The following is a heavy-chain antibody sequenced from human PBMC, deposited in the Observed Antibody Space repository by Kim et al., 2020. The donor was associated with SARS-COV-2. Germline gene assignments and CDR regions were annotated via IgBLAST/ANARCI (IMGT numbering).Heavy chain of an antibody. J-gene: IGHJ5*01. CDR1: GYTFTSYA. CDR2: INAGNGNT. CDR3: ARPLGGYCSGGSCNNWFDP. D-gene: IGHD2-15*01. V-gene: IGHV1-3*01. Sequence: ASVKVSCKASGYTFTSYAMHWVRQAPGQRLEWMGWINAGNGNTKYSQKFQGRVTITRDTSASTAYMELSSLRSEDTAVYYCARPLGGYCSGGSCNNWFDPWGQGTLVTVSS.